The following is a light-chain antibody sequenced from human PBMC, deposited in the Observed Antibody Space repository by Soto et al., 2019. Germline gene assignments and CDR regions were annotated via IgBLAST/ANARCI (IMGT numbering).Light chain of an antibody. CDR3: QQYGSSSWT. Sequence: EIVLTQSPDTLSLSPGERATLSCRASQSISTFLAWYQQKPGQAPRLLIYDASNRATGIPARFSGSGSGTDFALTISRLEPEDFAVYYCQQYGSSSWTFGQGTKVDI. V-gene: IGKV3-20*01. J-gene: IGKJ1*01. CDR2: DAS. CDR1: QSISTF.